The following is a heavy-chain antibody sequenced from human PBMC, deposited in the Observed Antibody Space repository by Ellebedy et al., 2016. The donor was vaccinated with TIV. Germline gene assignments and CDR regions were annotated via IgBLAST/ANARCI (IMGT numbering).Heavy chain of an antibody. CDR3: TRAGAGGAAGLFGS. D-gene: IGHD6-13*01. J-gene: IGHJ4*02. V-gene: IGHV6-1*01. CDR2: TYYRSKWYD. CDR1: GDSVSSKSAI. Sequence: SQTLSLTCAISGDSVSSKSAIWHWIRQSPSRGLEWLGRTYYRSKWYDDYAVSVRSRTTVKADTSKNQFSLRLNAVTPEDTAVYYCTRAGAGGAAGLFGSWGQGTLVTVS.